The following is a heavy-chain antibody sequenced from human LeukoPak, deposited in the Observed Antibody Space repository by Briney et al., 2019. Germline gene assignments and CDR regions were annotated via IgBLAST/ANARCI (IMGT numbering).Heavy chain of an antibody. CDR2: IKQDGSEK. D-gene: IGHD4-23*01. CDR3: ARALYGGNANFNY. V-gene: IGHV3-7*03. J-gene: IGHJ4*02. Sequence: GGSLRLSCAASGFTFSSYAMSWVRQAPGKGLEWVANIKQDGSEKFYVDSVKGRFTISRDNANNSLYLQLSSLTAEDTAVYYCARALYGGNANFNYWGQGTLVTVSS. CDR1: GFTFSSYA.